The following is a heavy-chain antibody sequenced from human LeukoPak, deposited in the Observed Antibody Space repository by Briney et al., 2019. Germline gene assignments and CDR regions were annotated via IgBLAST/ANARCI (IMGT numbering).Heavy chain of an antibody. Sequence: PSQTLSLTCTVSGGSISSGDYYWSWIRQPPGKGLEWIGYIYYSGSTYYNPSLKSRVTISVDTSKNQFSLKLSPVTAADTAVYYCAREPTVTTPGYFDLWGRGTLVTVSS. J-gene: IGHJ2*01. CDR1: GGSISSGDYY. V-gene: IGHV4-30-4*08. D-gene: IGHD4-17*01. CDR2: IYYSGST. CDR3: AREPTVTTPGYFDL.